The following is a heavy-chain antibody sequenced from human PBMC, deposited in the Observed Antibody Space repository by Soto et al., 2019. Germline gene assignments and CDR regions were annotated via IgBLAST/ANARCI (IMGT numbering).Heavy chain of an antibody. CDR3: AKAGDIAAADDFDY. V-gene: IGHV3-30*18. CDR2: ISYDGNNR. D-gene: IGHD6-13*01. CDR1: GFTFGNNA. Sequence: QVHLVESGGGVVQPGRSLRLSCAASGFTFGNNARHWVRQAPGMGREWVAVISYDGNNRYYVDSVKGRFTISRDNSKNTLYLQMRSLRAEDTAVYYCAKAGDIAAADDFDYWGQGTLVTVSS. J-gene: IGHJ4*02.